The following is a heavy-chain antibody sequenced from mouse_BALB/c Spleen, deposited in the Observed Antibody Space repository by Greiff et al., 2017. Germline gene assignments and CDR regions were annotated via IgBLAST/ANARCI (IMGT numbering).Heavy chain of an antibody. CDR1: GYSITSDYA. CDR3: ARGGDPGSAMDY. V-gene: IGHV3-2*02. CDR2: ISYSGST. J-gene: IGHJ4*01. Sequence: EVMLVESGPGLVKPSQSLSLTCTVTGYSITSDYAWNWIRQFPGNKLEWMGYISYSGSTSYNPSLKSRISITRDTSKNQFFLQLNSVTTEDTATYYCARGGDPGSAMDYWGQGTSVTVSS.